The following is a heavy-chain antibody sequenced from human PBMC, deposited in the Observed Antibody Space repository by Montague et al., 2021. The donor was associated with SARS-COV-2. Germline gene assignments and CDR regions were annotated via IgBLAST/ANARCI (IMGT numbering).Heavy chain of an antibody. J-gene: IGHJ6*02. CDR3: GGTWVYFSPVDV. CDR1: GGSISSREW. Sequence: SETLSLTCAVSGGSISSREWWSWVRQPPGKGLEWIGEIHQSESGRTNXXXSLKSRVTISIVQSKNYFSLNLTSMTAADTAVYYCGGTWVYFSPVDVWGQGTTVIVSS. D-gene: IGHD3-3*01. V-gene: IGHV4-4*02. CDR2: IHQSESGRT.